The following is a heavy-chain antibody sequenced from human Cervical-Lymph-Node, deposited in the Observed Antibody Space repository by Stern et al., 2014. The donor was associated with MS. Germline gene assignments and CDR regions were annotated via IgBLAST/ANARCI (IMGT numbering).Heavy chain of an antibody. CDR3: AREGPRTGTLVY. J-gene: IGHJ4*02. CDR2: INYSGIT. D-gene: IGHD3/OR15-3a*01. CDR1: GGSISSGDYY. Sequence: QVQLQESGPGLVKPSQTLSLTCTVSGGSISSGDYYWSWIRQPPGKGLEWIGYINYSGITYYNPSLKSRVTISVDTSKNQFSLKLSSVTAADTAVYYCAREGPRTGTLVYWGQGTLVTVSS. V-gene: IGHV4-30-4*01.